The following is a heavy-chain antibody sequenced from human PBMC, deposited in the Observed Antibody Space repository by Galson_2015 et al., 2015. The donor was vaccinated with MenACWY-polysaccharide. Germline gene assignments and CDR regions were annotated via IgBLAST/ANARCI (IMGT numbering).Heavy chain of an antibody. CDR1: GGSINSRSYH. CDR3: ARAPTPYCSSTSCFNKYAFDV. Sequence: ETLSLTCTVSGGSINSRSYHWGWIRPPPGKGLEWIGIIYYRGNTYYNPSLESRVTISVDTSNNQFSLMLSSVTAADTALYYCARAPTPYCSSTSCFNKYAFDVWGQGTMVTVSS. D-gene: IGHD2-2*01. V-gene: IGHV4-39*01. CDR2: IYYRGNT. J-gene: IGHJ3*01.